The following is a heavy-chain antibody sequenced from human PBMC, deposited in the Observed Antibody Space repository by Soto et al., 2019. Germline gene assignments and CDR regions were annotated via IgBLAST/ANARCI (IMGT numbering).Heavy chain of an antibody. D-gene: IGHD3-3*01. CDR2: NYPGDSET. J-gene: IGHJ6*02. CDR1: GYIFTTYW. Sequence: GESLKISCKGSGYIFTTYWIGWVRQMPGKGLEWMGINYPGDSETRYSPSFRGQVTMSADKSITTAYLQWTSLKASDTAIYYCARPLRFLADYYGMEVWGQGTTVTVSS. CDR3: ARPLRFLADYYGMEV. V-gene: IGHV5-51*01.